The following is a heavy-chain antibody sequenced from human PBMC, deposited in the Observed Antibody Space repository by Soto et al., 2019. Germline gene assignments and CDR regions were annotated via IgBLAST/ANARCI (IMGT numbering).Heavy chain of an antibody. V-gene: IGHV3-30*03. CDR1: GFTFSRYV. Sequence: QVQLVESGGGVVQPGRSLRLSCAASGFTFSRYVMHWVRQAPGKGLEWAALISYDGSNKQYADSVKGRFTISRDNSKNTLYLQVNSLRSEDTAVYYCARETPGWNPFDYWGQGTLVTDSS. J-gene: IGHJ4*02. CDR3: ARETPGWNPFDY. D-gene: IGHD1-1*01. CDR2: ISYDGSNK.